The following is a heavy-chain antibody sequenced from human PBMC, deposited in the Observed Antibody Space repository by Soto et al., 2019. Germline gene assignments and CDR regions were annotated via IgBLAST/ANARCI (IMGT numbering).Heavy chain of an antibody. CDR3: ARSEWLEYYYGMDV. Sequence: GGSLRLSCAASGFTFSSYAMHWVRQAPGKGLEWVAVISYDGSNKYYADSVKGRFTISRDNSKNTLYLQMNSLRAEDTAAYYCARSEWLEYYYGMDVWGQGTTVTVSS. D-gene: IGHD6-19*01. V-gene: IGHV3-30-3*01. CDR2: ISYDGSNK. CDR1: GFTFSSYA. J-gene: IGHJ6*02.